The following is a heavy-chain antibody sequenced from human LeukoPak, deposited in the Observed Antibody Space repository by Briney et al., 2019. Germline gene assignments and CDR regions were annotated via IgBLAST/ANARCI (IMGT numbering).Heavy chain of an antibody. D-gene: IGHD2-21*02. Sequence: GGSLRLSCAASGFTFSDYYMTWIRQAPGKGLEWVSYISSGATTMYYADSVKGRFTISRDNAKNSLYLQMNTLRAEDTAVYYCARLLRGDYYSPFDIWGQGTMVTVSS. CDR3: ARLLRGDYYSPFDI. CDR1: GFTFSDYY. CDR2: ISSGATTM. V-gene: IGHV3-11*01. J-gene: IGHJ3*02.